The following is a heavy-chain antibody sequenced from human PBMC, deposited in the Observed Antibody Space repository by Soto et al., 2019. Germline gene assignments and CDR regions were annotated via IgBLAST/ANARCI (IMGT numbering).Heavy chain of an antibody. CDR2: ISIYSGNT. V-gene: IGHV1-18*04. Sequence: QVQLVQSGAEVKKPGASVTVYCKASGYTFTTYGISWVRQAPGQGLEWMGWISIYSGNTGYAHNLQGRVTIPRDTSTSTAYMELRSLRYDDTAVYYCARGNPATYMRRPVDLWGQVTLVTVSS. CDR1: GYTFTTYG. CDR3: ARGNPATYMRRPVDL. J-gene: IGHJ5*02. D-gene: IGHD1-1*01.